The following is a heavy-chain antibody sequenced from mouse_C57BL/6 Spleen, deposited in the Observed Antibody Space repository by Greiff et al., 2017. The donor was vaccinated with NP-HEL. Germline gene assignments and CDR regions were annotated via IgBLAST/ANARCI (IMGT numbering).Heavy chain of an antibody. CDR2: ILPGGGST. CDR1: GYTFTGYW. J-gene: IGHJ3*01. D-gene: IGHD2-10*02. Sequence: QVQLQQSGAELMKPGASVKLSCKATGYTFTGYWIEWVKQRPGHGLEWIGVILPGGGSTNYNEKFKGKATFTADTSSNTAYMQLSSLTTEDSAIYYCARLSYGNYVWFAYWGQGTLVTVSA. V-gene: IGHV1-9*01. CDR3: ARLSYGNYVWFAY.